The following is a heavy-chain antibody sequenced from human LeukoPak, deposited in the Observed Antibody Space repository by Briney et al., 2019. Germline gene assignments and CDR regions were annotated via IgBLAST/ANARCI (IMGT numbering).Heavy chain of an antibody. Sequence: PGRSLRLSCAASGFTFSSYGMHWVRQAPGKGLEWVAVIWYDGSNKYYADSVKGRFTISRDNSKNTLYLQMNSLRAEDTAVYYCARDALYPMVTTNGGLGYWGQGTLVTVSS. CDR1: GFTFSSYG. J-gene: IGHJ4*02. D-gene: IGHD4-17*01. CDR2: IWYDGSNK. CDR3: ARDALYPMVTTNGGLGY. V-gene: IGHV3-33*01.